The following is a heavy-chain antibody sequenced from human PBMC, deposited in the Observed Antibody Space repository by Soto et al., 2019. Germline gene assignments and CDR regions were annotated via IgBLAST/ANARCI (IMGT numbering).Heavy chain of an antibody. Sequence: PGESLKICCKGSGYSFTSYWITWVRQMPGKGLEWMGRIDPSDSYTNYSPSFQGHVTISADKSISTAYLQWSSLKASDTAMYYCAGVGVRRVITRASDHYGMAVWGQGTMVTVSS. CDR3: AGVGVRRVITRASDHYGMAV. V-gene: IGHV5-10-1*01. CDR2: IDPSDSYT. J-gene: IGHJ6*02. CDR1: GYSFTSYW. D-gene: IGHD3-10*01.